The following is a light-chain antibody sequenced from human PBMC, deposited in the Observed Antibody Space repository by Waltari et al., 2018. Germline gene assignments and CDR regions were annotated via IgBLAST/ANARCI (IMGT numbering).Light chain of an antibody. Sequence: DIVMTQSPDSLAVSLGERATINCKSSQSVLYSSNNKNYLAWYQQKPGQPPKLLISWASTRESGVPDRFSGSGSGTDFTLTISSLQAEDVAVYYCQQYYSTLMYTFGQGTKLEIK. CDR2: WAS. CDR1: QSVLYSSNNKNY. CDR3: QQYYSTLMYT. V-gene: IGKV4-1*01. J-gene: IGKJ2*01.